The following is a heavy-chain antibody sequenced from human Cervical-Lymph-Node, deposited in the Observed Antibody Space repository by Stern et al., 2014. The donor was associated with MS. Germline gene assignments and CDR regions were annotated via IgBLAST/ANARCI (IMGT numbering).Heavy chain of an antibody. V-gene: IGHV3-48*01. D-gene: IGHD6-13*01. J-gene: IGHJ4*02. Sequence: EVQLVESGGGLVQPGGSLRLSCSASGFTFINCGMNWVRQAPGRGLEWISYISSSRSYIYFADSVKGRFTISRDNAKNSLNLQMNSLRAEDTAVYYCARDMGITGYYFDCWGQGTLVTVSS. CDR1: GFTFINCG. CDR2: ISSSRSYI. CDR3: ARDMGITGYYFDC.